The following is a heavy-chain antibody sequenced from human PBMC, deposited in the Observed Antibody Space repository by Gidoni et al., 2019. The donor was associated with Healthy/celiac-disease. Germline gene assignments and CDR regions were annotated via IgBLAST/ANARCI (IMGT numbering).Heavy chain of an antibody. CDR2: IDWDDDQ. Sequence: QVTLRESGPALVNPTQTLNLTCPFSGFALRTSGMCVGWIRQPPGKALDWLARIDWDDDQYYSTSLKNRLTISKDTSKNQVVLTMTNMDPVDTATYYCARMYYGDYYYYGMDVWGQGTTVTVSS. CDR3: ARMYYGDYYYYGMDV. D-gene: IGHD4-17*01. CDR1: GFALRTSGMC. V-gene: IGHV2-70*15. J-gene: IGHJ6*02.